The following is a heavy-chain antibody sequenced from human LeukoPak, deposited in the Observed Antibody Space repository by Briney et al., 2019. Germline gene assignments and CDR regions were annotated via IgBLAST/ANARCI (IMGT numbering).Heavy chain of an antibody. Sequence: ASVKVSCKASGYTFTRNGITWVRQAPGQGLEWMGWISAHNDNTKYAQKLQGRVTMTTETSTNTAYMELRSLTSDDTAVYYCAGDGPRYCSGGICYSDHWGQGTPVTVSS. J-gene: IGHJ4*02. V-gene: IGHV1-18*01. D-gene: IGHD2-15*01. CDR2: ISAHNDNT. CDR3: AGDGPRYCSGGICYSDH. CDR1: GYTFTRNG.